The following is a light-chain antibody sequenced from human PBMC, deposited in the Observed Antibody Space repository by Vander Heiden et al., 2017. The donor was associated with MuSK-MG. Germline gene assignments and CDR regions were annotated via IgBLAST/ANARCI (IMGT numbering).Light chain of an antibody. CDR2: GAS. CDR3: QRCNNWPAWT. CDR1: QSVSSN. V-gene: IGKV3-15*01. Sequence: EIVMTQSPATLSVSPGERATLPRRASQSVSSNLPWYQQTPGQAPRLLNYGASTRATGTPSRFSSSGSRKEFTLTISSLQSEDFAVYYWQRCNNWPAWTFGQGTKVEIK. J-gene: IGKJ1*01.